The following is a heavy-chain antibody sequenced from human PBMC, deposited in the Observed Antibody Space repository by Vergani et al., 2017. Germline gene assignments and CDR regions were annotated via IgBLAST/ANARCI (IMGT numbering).Heavy chain of an antibody. D-gene: IGHD2-15*01. Sequence: QVQLQQWGAGLLKPSETLYLTCAVYGGSFSGYYWSWIRQPPGKGLEWIGEINHSGSTNYNPSLKSRVTISVDTSKNQFSLKLSSVTAADTAVYYCARGLKRISRSSIRGYYYYYMDVWGKGTTVTVSS. CDR3: ARGLKRISRSSIRGYYYYYMDV. CDR2: INHSGST. V-gene: IGHV4-34*01. J-gene: IGHJ6*03. CDR1: GGSFSGYY.